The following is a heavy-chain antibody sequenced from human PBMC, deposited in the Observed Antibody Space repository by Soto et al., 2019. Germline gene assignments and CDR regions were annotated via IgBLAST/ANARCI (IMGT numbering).Heavy chain of an antibody. D-gene: IGHD1-20*01. Sequence: GGSLSLSCAASGFHFSSYWMSWVRQAPGKGLEWVANIKQDGSEKYYVDSVKGRFTISRDDAKNSLYLQMNSLRAEDTAVYYCARDSYNWNPWYAFDIWGQGTMVTVSS. CDR3: ARDSYNWNPWYAFDI. V-gene: IGHV3-7*01. CDR1: GFHFSSYW. CDR2: IKQDGSEK. J-gene: IGHJ3*02.